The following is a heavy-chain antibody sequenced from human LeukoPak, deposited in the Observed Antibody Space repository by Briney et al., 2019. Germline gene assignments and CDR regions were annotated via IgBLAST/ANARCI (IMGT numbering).Heavy chain of an antibody. J-gene: IGHJ5*02. CDR2: IIPIFGTA. D-gene: IGHD3-10*01. CDR3: ARDAPPGVRGVIRWFDP. Sequence: GASVKVSCKASGGTFSSYAISWVRQAPGQGIEWMGRIIPIFGTADYAQRFRGRVTITTDESTRTAYMELSSLRSEDTAVYYCARDAPPGVRGVIRWFDPWGQGTLVTVSS. CDR1: GGTFSSYA. V-gene: IGHV1-69*05.